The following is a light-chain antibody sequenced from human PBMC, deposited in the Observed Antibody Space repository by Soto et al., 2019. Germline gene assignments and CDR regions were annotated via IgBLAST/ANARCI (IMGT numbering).Light chain of an antibody. Sequence: EIVLTQSPATLSLSPGERVSLSCGASQWFSGRNLAWYQQKPGQSPRLLIYNSYIRASGVPDRFRGSGSGTDFTLTITRLEPEDFAVYYCQQYGTWITFGQGKRLETK. CDR1: QWFSGRN. V-gene: IGKV3D-20*01. J-gene: IGKJ5*01. CDR3: QQYGTWIT. CDR2: NSY.